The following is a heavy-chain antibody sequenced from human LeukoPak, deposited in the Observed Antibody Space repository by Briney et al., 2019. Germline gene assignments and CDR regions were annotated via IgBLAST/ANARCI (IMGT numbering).Heavy chain of an antibody. V-gene: IGHV3-21*01. Sequence: GGSLRLSCVASGYSFSGYTFTWVRQAPGKGLEYVSSISKSSALKYYAESVRGRFTISRDNAENSMYLDMNNLVTEDTAVYVCVRGDNRDQWGQGTLVSV. D-gene: IGHD2-2*01. CDR2: ISKSSALK. CDR3: VRGDNRDQ. CDR1: GYSFSGYT. J-gene: IGHJ4*02.